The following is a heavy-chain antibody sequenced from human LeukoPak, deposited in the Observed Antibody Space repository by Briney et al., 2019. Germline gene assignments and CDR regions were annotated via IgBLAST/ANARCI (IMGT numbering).Heavy chain of an antibody. J-gene: IGHJ4*02. CDR3: AREEPYSNYVYFDY. Sequence: PGGSLRLSCAASGFTFSSYWMSWVRQAPGKGLEWVANIKQDGSEKYYVDSVKGRFTISRDNAKNSLYLQMNSLRAEDTAVYYCAREEPYSNYVYFDYWGQGTLVTVSS. D-gene: IGHD4-11*01. V-gene: IGHV3-7*01. CDR2: IKQDGSEK. CDR1: GFTFSSYW.